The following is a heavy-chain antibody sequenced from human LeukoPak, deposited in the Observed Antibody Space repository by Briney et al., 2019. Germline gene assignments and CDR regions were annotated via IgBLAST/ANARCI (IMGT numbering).Heavy chain of an antibody. V-gene: IGHV3-9*01. CDR2: ISWNSGSI. CDR3: AKAPSSAYYYYGMDV. D-gene: IGHD1-26*01. CDR1: GFTFDDYA. J-gene: IGHJ6*02. Sequence: GGSLRLSCAASGFTFDDYAMHWVRQAPGKGLEWVSSISWNSGSIGYADSVKGRFTISRDNAKNSLYLQMNSLRAEDTALYYCAKAPSSAYYYYGMDVWGQGTTVTVSS.